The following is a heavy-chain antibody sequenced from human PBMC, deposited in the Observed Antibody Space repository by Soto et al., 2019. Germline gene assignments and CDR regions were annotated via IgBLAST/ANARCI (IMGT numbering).Heavy chain of an antibody. CDR1: GFTFSTYS. Sequence: GGSLRLSCAASGFTFSTYSMNWVRQAPGKGLEWVSYISSSSSTIFYTDSVKGRFTVSRDNAKNSQYLQMNSLRAEDRAVYYWARPAYYYDSSGPPPYLGQET. J-gene: IGHJ4*02. CDR3: ARPAYYYDSSGPPPY. D-gene: IGHD3-22*01. CDR2: ISSSSSTI. V-gene: IGHV3-48*01.